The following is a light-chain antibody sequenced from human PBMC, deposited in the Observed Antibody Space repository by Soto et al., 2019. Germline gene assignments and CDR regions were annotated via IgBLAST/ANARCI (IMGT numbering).Light chain of an antibody. V-gene: IGLV2-14*01. CDR3: CSYIRSGTLI. J-gene: IGLJ1*01. CDR1: SGDIGDYNY. Sequence: QSVLNQPASVSGSPGQSITISCVGTSGDIGDYNYVSWYQQHPGKVPKVIIYDVSNRPSGVSYRFSGTKSGNTASLTVSGLQAEDEADYYCCSYIRSGTLIFGTGTKVTVL. CDR2: DVS.